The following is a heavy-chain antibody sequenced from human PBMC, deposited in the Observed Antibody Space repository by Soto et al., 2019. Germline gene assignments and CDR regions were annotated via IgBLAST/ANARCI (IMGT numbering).Heavy chain of an antibody. CDR1: GGTFSSYR. Sequence: QVQLVQSGAEVKKPGSSVKVSGKASGGTFSSYRISWVRQAPGQGLEWMGGTIPIFGTTNYAQKFQGRVTITADESTSTAYLELSSLRSEDTAVYYCASCLVTSYFYYYGMDVWGQGTTVTVSS. D-gene: IGHD2-21*02. J-gene: IGHJ6*02. CDR2: TIPIFGTT. V-gene: IGHV1-69*12. CDR3: ASCLVTSYFYYYGMDV.